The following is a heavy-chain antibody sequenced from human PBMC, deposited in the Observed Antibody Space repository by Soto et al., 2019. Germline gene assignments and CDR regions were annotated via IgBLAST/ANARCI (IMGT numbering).Heavy chain of an antibody. V-gene: IGHV4-31*03. Sequence: SETLSLTCTVSGGSISSGGYYWSWIRQHPGKGLEWIGYIYYSGSTYYNPSLKSRVTISVDTSKNQFSLKLSSVTAADTAVYYCAREPMVRGVLYGMDVWGQRTTVTVSS. J-gene: IGHJ6*02. CDR3: AREPMVRGVLYGMDV. CDR2: IYYSGST. D-gene: IGHD3-10*01. CDR1: GGSISSGGYY.